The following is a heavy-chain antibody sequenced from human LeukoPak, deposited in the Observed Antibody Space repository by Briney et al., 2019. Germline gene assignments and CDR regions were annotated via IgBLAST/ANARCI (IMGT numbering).Heavy chain of an antibody. Sequence: PGGSLRLSCAASGFTFSSYAMSWVRQAPGKGLEWVSAISGSGGTYYADSVKGRFTISRDNSKNTLYLQMNSLRAEDTAVYYCANFKGKDGIKDHFDYWGQGTLVTVSS. V-gene: IGHV3-23*01. CDR3: ANFKGKDGIKDHFDY. CDR1: GFTFSSYA. J-gene: IGHJ4*02. D-gene: IGHD5-24*01. CDR2: ISGSGGT.